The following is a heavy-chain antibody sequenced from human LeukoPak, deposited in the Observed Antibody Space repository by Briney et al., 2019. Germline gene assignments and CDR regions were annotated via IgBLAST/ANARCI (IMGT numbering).Heavy chain of an antibody. CDR2: ISSSGSTI. CDR3: GGGPRGPYYYYYMDV. J-gene: IGHJ6*03. Sequence: PGRSLRLSSAAAGFTFSDYYMGWIRQAPGKGLGWVSYISSSGSTIYYADSVKGRSTISRDNAKNSLYLQMNSLRAEETAVYYCGGGPRGPYYYYYMDVWGKGTTVTVSS. D-gene: IGHD2-15*01. CDR1: GFTFSDYY. V-gene: IGHV3-11*01.